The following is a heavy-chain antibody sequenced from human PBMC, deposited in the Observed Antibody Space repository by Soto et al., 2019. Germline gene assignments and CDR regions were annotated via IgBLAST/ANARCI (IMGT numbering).Heavy chain of an antibody. D-gene: IGHD4-4*01. V-gene: IGHV3-15*01. J-gene: IGHJ6*03. CDR3: TTDAPEGTTVTIFSFNEYYYYMDV. CDR2: IKSETDGGTT. CDR1: GFTFSNSS. Sequence: GGSLRLSCAASGFTFSNSSMSWVRQAPGKGLEWVGRIKSETDGGTTDYAAPVKGRFTISRDDSKNTLYLQMNSLKTEDTAVYYCTTDAPEGTTVTIFSFNEYYYYMDVWGKGTTVTVSS.